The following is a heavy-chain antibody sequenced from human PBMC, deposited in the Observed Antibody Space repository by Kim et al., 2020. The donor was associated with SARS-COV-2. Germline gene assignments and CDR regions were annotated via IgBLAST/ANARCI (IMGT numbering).Heavy chain of an antibody. CDR3: ATKPRPGAGMDI. CDR1: AFSFSSYW. V-gene: IGHV3-7*01. CDR2: INQDGGER. Sequence: GGSLRLSCAASAFSFSSYWMAWVRQAPGKGLEWVGNINQDGGERNYVDSVRGRFTISRDNTKNSLYLQMNSLRAEDTGVYYCATKPRPGAGMDIWGQGTTVTVSS. J-gene: IGHJ6*02. D-gene: IGHD3-10*01.